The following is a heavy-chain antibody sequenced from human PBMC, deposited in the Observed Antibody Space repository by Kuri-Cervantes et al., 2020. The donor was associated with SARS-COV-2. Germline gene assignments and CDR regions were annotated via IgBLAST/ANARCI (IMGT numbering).Heavy chain of an antibody. D-gene: IGHD6-19*01. J-gene: IGHJ6*02. V-gene: IGHV4-34*01. CDR3: ARGVGAAVAGTLITIYYYYGMDV. CDR2: INHSGST. CDR1: GGSFSGYY. Sequence: GSLRLSCAVYGGSFSGYYWSWIRQPPGKGLEWIGEINHSGSTNYNPSLKRRVTISVDTSKNQFSLKLSSVTAADTAVYYCARGVGAAVAGTLITIYYYYGMDVWGQGTTVTVSS.